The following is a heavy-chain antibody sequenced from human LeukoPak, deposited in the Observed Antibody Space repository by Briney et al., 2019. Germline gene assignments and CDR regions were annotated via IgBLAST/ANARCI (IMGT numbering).Heavy chain of an antibody. D-gene: IGHD3-16*01. Sequence: SETLSLTCTVSGGSISSYYWSWIRQPPGKGLEWIGYIYYRGSTNYNSSLKSRVTISVATSKNQLSLKLSSVTAADTAVYYCARDQGGGGAFDIWGQGTMVTVSS. CDR2: IYYRGST. CDR1: GGSISSYY. V-gene: IGHV4-59*01. CDR3: ARDQGGGGAFDI. J-gene: IGHJ3*02.